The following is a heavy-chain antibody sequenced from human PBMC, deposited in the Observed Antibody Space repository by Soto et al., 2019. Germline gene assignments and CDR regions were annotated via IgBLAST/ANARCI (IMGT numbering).Heavy chain of an antibody. CDR1: GFTFSSYA. J-gene: IGHJ4*02. D-gene: IGHD1-26*01. V-gene: IGHV3-23*01. CDR2: ISGSGGST. CDR3: ARRGSGSYYDY. Sequence: EVQLLESGGGLVQPGGSLRLSCAASGFTFSSYAMRWVRQAPGKGLEWVSAISGSGGSTYYADSVKGRFTISRDNSKNTLYLQRNSLRAEGTAVYSCARRGSGSYYDYWGQGTLVTVSS.